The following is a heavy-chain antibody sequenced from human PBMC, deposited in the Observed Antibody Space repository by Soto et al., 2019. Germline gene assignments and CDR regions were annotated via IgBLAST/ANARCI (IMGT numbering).Heavy chain of an antibody. CDR2: ISSYGSDT. CDR3: ASNYAYAEGYYWYGIDV. D-gene: IGHD3-16*01. J-gene: IGHJ6*02. Sequence: EVQLVESGGGLVLPGGSLRLSCAASGFTFSRSCMHWVRQAPGKGLVWVSRISSYGSDTHYADSVKGRFTISRDNAKNTLYLQMNSLRADDTAVYYCASNYAYAEGYYWYGIDVWGQGTTVTVSS. V-gene: IGHV3-74*01. CDR1: GFTFSRSC.